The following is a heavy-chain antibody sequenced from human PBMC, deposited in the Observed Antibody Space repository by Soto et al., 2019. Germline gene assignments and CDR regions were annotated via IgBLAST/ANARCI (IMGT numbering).Heavy chain of an antibody. CDR1: GDSISSYF. J-gene: IGHJ3*01. D-gene: IGHD3-22*01. CDR2: MFHSGRT. CDR3: AKAVKYYDSTGYDAFAV. Sequence: SETLSLTCTVSGDSISSYFWTWIRQPPGKALEWIGYMFHSGRTNYNPSLTSRVTMSADTSNNQFSLTLTSVTAADTAVYYCAKAVKYYDSTGYDAFAVWGQGIMVTVS. V-gene: IGHV4-59*01.